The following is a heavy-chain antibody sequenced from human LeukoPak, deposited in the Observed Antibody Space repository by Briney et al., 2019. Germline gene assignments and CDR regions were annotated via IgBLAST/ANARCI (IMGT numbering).Heavy chain of an antibody. CDR3: ARGGVYGNWFDP. CDR2: IHPNSGGT. V-gene: IGHV1-2*02. D-gene: IGHD2-8*01. CDR1: GYTFTDYY. Sequence: ASVKVSCKASGYTFTDYYMNWVRQAPGQGLEWMGWIHPNSGGTNYAQKFQGRVTMTRDTSISTAYMELSRLTFDDTAVYYCARGGVYGNWFDPWGQGTLVTVSS. J-gene: IGHJ5*02.